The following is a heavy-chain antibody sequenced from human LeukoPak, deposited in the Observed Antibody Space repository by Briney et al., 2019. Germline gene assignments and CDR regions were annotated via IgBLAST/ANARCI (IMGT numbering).Heavy chain of an antibody. CDR2: IYHSGST. Sequence: SETLSLTCTVSGYSISSGYYWGWIRQPPGKGLEWIGTIYHSGSTYYKPSLKSRVTISVDTSKNQFSLKMSSVTAADTAVYYCARAGIAAAGHNWFDPGGQGTLVTVSS. CDR3: ARAGIAAAGHNWFDP. V-gene: IGHV4-38-2*02. D-gene: IGHD6-13*01. J-gene: IGHJ5*02. CDR1: GYSISSGYY.